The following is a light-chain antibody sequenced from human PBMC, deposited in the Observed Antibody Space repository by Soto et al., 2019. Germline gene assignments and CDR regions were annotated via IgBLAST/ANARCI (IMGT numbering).Light chain of an antibody. V-gene: IGKV1-17*01. CDR1: QYIRHD. Sequence: IQMTHSPSSLSASVLDIVTITFRSSQYIRHDLGWYQQKPGKAPKLLIYTASTLESGVPSRFSGSGSGTEFTLTISSLQPDDFATYYCKQYNSLWKFGQGTKVDIK. CDR2: TAS. J-gene: IGKJ1*01. CDR3: KQYNSLWK.